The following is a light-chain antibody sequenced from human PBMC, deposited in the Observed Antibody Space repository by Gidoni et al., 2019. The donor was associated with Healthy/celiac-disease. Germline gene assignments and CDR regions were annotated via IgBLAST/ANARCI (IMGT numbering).Light chain of an antibody. J-gene: IGKJ4*01. CDR3: QQYGSSPLT. V-gene: IGKV3-20*01. CDR1: QSVSSSY. CDR2: GAS. Sequence: EIVFTHSPGTLSLSPGERATLSCRASQSVSSSYLAWYQQQPGQAPRLLIYGASSRATGIPDRFSGSESGTDFTLTISRLEPEDFAVYYCQQYGSSPLTFXGXTKVEIK.